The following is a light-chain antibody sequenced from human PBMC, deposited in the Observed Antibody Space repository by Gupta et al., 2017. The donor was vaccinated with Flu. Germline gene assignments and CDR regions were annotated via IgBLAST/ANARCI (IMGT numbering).Light chain of an antibody. CDR1: RSNIGSNI. CDR3: ATWDVGLGGSFG. Sequence: QSVLAQPPSASGTPGQRVTISCSGSRSNIGSNIVNWYQQFPGTAPKLLIYSNNQRPSGVPDRFSGSKSDASASLAISGLQSEDEAEYYCATWDVGLGGSFGFGTGTKVTVL. J-gene: IGLJ1*01. V-gene: IGLV1-44*01. CDR2: SNN.